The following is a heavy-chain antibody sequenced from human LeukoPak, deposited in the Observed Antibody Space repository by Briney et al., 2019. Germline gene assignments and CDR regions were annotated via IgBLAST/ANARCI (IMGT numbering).Heavy chain of an antibody. V-gene: IGHV4-34*01. CDR2: INHSGST. Sequence: SETLSLTCAVYGGSFSGYHWSWIRQPPGKGLEWIGEINHSGSTNYNPSLKSRVTISVDTSKNQFSLKLSSVTAADTAVYYCARGRAYYFDYWGQGTLVTVSS. CDR1: GGSFSGYH. J-gene: IGHJ4*02. CDR3: ARGRAYYFDY.